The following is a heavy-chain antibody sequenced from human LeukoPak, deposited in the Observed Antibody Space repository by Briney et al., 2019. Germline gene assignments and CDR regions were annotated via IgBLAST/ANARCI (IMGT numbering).Heavy chain of an antibody. D-gene: IGHD1-26*01. CDR3: ARDRGGSYSAIDY. Sequence: GGSLRLCSAASGFTFSSYSMNWVRQAPGKGLEWVSFISSSSSTIYYADSVKGRFTISRDNAKNSLYLQMNSLRAEDTAVYYCARDRGGSYSAIDYWSQGTLVTVSS. V-gene: IGHV3-48*04. CDR2: ISSSSSTI. CDR1: GFTFSSYS. J-gene: IGHJ4*02.